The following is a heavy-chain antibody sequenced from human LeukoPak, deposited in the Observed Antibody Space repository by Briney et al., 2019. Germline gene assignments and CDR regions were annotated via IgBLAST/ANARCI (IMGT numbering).Heavy chain of an antibody. CDR1: GYTFTTHD. CDR2: INPNSGNR. CDR3: AREIGPRQLHLWGSAFDY. J-gene: IGHJ4*02. V-gene: IGHV1-8*01. Sequence: GASVKVSCKASGYTFTTHDINWVRQATGQGLEWMGWINPNSGNRGYAQKFQGRVTMTRNTSTSTAYMELSSLRSEDTAVYYCAREIGPRQLHLWGSAFDYWGQGTLVTVSS. D-gene: IGHD5-18*01.